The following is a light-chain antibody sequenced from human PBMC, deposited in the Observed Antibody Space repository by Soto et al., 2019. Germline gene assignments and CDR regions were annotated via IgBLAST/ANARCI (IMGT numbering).Light chain of an antibody. V-gene: IGKV3-20*01. J-gene: IGKJ2*01. CDR2: AAS. CDR3: QQYCSSAYT. CDR1: QSVSSSY. Sequence: EIVLTQSPGTLSLSPGERATLSCRASQSVSSSYLAWYQQKPGQAPRLLIYAASSRATGIPDRFSGSGSGTDFTLTISRLEPEDFAVYYCQQYCSSAYTFGHGTKLEIK.